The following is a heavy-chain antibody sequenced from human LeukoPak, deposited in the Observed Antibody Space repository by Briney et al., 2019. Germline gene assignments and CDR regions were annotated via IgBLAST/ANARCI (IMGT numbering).Heavy chain of an antibody. Sequence: LGESLNISCKGSGYSFTSYWIGWVRQMPGKGLEWMGIIYPGEFATKYSPSFQGQVTISANKSISTAYLQRSSLKASDTAMYYCASHSSSSTYYYNYYMDVWGKGTTVTVSS. CDR1: GYSFTSYW. J-gene: IGHJ6*03. D-gene: IGHD6-6*01. CDR2: IYPGEFAT. V-gene: IGHV5-51*01. CDR3: ASHSSSSTYYYNYYMDV.